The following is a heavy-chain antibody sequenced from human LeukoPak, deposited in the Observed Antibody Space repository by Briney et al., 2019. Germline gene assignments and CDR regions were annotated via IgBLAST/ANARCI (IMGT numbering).Heavy chain of an antibody. CDR2: IYVTGT. V-gene: IGHV4-59*08. CDR3: ARHIGGGIEDMDV. Sequence: SETLSLTCTVSGGSIGTYYWSWVRQSPGTGLEWIGYIYVTGTRYNPYLQRRVTISVDRSRNQFFLKMTSVTAADTAVYYCARHIGGGIEDMDVWGRGTKVTVSS. CDR1: GGSIGTYY. J-gene: IGHJ6*03. D-gene: IGHD3-16*02.